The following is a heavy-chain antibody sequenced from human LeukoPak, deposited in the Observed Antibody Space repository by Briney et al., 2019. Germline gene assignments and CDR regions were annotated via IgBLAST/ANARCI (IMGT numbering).Heavy chain of an antibody. CDR1: GASISISSYY. J-gene: IGHJ3*02. D-gene: IGHD1-26*01. CDR2: IYVGGYT. Sequence: SETLSLTCTVSGASISISSYYWGWVRHPPGKGLEWIASIYVGGYTYYNPSLRGRITISVDTSKNQFSLKLSSWTAPNPAVYYCGRQLGGGAKAFDIWGQGTMVTVSS. CDR3: GRQLGGGAKAFDI. V-gene: IGHV4-39*01.